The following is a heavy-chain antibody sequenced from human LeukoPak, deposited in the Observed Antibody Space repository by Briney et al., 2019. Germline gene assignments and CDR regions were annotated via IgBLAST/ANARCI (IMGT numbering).Heavy chain of an antibody. Sequence: GGSLRLSCAASGFTFSNAWMSWDRQAPGKWLGWVGRIKSKTDGGTTDYAGTVKGRFNISRDDSKNTLYLQMNSLETEDTAVYYCTTDLKDVAPTRFSVYWGQGTLVSVSS. CDR2: IKSKTDGGTT. J-gene: IGHJ4*02. CDR1: GFTFSNAW. CDR3: TTDLKDVAPTRFSVY. V-gene: IGHV3-15*01. D-gene: IGHD2-15*01.